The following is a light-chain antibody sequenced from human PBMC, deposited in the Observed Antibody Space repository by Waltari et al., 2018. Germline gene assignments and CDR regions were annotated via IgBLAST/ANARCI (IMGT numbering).Light chain of an antibody. J-gene: IGLJ3*02. CDR1: SSNIGAGYD. Sequence: QSVLTQPPSVSGAPGQRVTISCTGSSSNIGAGYDVHWYQQVPGTAPKLLLYGNPNRPAGVPDRFSGSKSGTSASLAITGLQAEDEADYYCQSYDSSLSGWVFGGGTKLTVL. CDR3: QSYDSSLSGWV. V-gene: IGLV1-40*01. CDR2: GNP.